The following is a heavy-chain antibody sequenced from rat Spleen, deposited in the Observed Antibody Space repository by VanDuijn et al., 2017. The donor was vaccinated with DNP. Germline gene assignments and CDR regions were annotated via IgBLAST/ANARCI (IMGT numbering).Heavy chain of an antibody. CDR3: VTRGDPYDNWFAY. D-gene: IGHD4-2*01. CDR2: INEDGSIK. J-gene: IGHJ3*01. V-gene: IGHV4-2*01. CDR1: RFTFNYYW. Sequence: EVQLVESGGDLVQPGRSLKLSCVASRFTFNYYWMGWVRQAPGKGLEWIGEINEDGSIKNYIPSLRDKISFSRDNVQDTLFLEMSNLESEDTGTYYCVTRGDPYDNWFAYWGLGTLVTVSS.